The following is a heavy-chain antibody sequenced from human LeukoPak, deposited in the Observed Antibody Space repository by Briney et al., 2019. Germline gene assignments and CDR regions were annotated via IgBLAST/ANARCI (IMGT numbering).Heavy chain of an antibody. J-gene: IGHJ5*02. V-gene: IGHV4-34*01. CDR3: VRRRRILPFDP. CDR2: INHSGNT. D-gene: IGHD2-15*01. CDR1: GGSFSGYY. Sequence: SETLSLTCAVYGGSFSGYYWNWIRQPPLKGLEWIGEINHSGNTNYNPSLKSRVTISVDTSKNQFSLKLSSVTAADTAVYYCVRRRRILPFDPWGQGTLVTVSS.